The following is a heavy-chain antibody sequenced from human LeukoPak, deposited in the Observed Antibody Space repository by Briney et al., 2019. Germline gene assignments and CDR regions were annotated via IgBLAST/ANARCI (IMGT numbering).Heavy chain of an antibody. CDR3: ARDHYRIVVVPAAIDY. D-gene: IGHD2-2*01. V-gene: IGHV3-7*01. CDR1: GFTFSSYW. CDR2: IKQDGSEK. Sequence: GGSLRLSCAASGFTFSSYWMSWARQAPGKGLEWVANIKQDGSEKYYVDSVKGRFTISRDNAKNSLYLQMNSLRAEDTAVYYCARDHYRIVVVPAAIDYWGQGTLVTVSS. J-gene: IGHJ4*02.